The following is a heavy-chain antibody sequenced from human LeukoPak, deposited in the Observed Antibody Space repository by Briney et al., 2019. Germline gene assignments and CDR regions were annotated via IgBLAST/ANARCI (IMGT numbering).Heavy chain of an antibody. V-gene: IGHV3-48*03. CDR1: GFTFSSYE. J-gene: IGHJ4*02. CDR2: ISSSGSPI. CDR3: ARTMAF. D-gene: IGHD5-24*01. Sequence: GGSLRLSCTASGFTFSSYEMNWVRQALGKGLEWVSDISSSGSPIYYADSVKGRFTVSRDNAKNSLYLQMSSLRAEGTAVYYCARTMAFWGQGTLVAVSS.